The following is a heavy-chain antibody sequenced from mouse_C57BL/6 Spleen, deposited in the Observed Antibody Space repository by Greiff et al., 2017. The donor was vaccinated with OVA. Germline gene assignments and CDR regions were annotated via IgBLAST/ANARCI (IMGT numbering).Heavy chain of an antibody. V-gene: IGHV1-54*01. CDR1: GYAFTNYL. J-gene: IGHJ4*01. CDR2: INPGSGGT. D-gene: IGHD1-1*01. CDR3: ARDGSSYDYAMDY. Sequence: VQLQQSGAELVRPGTSVKVSCKASGYAFTNYLLEWVKQRPGQGLEWIGVINPGSGGTNYNEKFKGKATLTADKSSSTAYMQLSSLTSEDSAVYFCARDGSSYDYAMDYWGQGTSVTVSS.